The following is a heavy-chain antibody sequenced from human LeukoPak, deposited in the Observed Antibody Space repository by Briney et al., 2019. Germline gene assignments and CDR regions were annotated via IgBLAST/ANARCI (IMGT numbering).Heavy chain of an antibody. CDR3: ARGTYSGSYYLDY. CDR1: GFTFSSYA. V-gene: IGHV3-30*04. Sequence: GGSLRLSCAASGFTFSSYAMHWVRQAPGKGLEWVAVISYDGSNKYYADSVKGRFTISRDNSKNTLYLQMNSLRAEDTAVYYCARGTYSGSYYLDYWGQGTLVTVSS. J-gene: IGHJ4*02. D-gene: IGHD1-26*01. CDR2: ISYDGSNK.